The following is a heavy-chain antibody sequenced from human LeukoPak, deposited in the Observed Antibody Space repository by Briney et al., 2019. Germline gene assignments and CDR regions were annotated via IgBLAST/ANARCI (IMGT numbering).Heavy chain of an antibody. CDR3: ARGGSGSHYNGYES. Sequence: PGGSLRLSCGASGFTFCSYWMHWVRHAPGKGLVWVSRIVSDGRSTDYADSVKGRFTISRDNARDTLYLQMTSLRAADTAVYYCARGGSGSHYNGYESWGQGTLVTVSS. CDR2: IVSDGRST. J-gene: IGHJ5*02. CDR1: GFTFCSYW. V-gene: IGHV3-74*01. D-gene: IGHD3-10*01.